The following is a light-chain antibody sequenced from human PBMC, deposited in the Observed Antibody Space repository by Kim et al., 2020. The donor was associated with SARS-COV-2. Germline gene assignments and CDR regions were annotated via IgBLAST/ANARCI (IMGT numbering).Light chain of an antibody. Sequence: DIVMTQSPDSLAVSLGGRATINCKSSQSVLYSSNNKNYLAWYQQKPGQPPKLLIYWASTRESGVPDRFSGSGSGTDFTLTISSLQAEDVALYYCQQYYSTPWTFGQGTKVDIK. J-gene: IGKJ1*01. CDR3: QQYYSTPWT. CDR2: WAS. CDR1: QSVLYSSNNKNY. V-gene: IGKV4-1*01.